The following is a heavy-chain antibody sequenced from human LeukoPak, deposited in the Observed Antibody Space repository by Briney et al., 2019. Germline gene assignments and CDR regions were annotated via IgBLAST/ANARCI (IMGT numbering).Heavy chain of an antibody. Sequence: GGSLRLSCAASGFTFSSYAMSWVRQAPGKGLEWVSAISGSGGSTYYADSVKGRFTISRDNAKNSLYLQMNSLRAEDTAVYYCARGGTRWEQEPNWFDPWGQGTLVTVSS. J-gene: IGHJ5*02. CDR3: ARGGTRWEQEPNWFDP. CDR2: ISGSGGST. V-gene: IGHV3-23*01. D-gene: IGHD1-26*01. CDR1: GFTFSSYA.